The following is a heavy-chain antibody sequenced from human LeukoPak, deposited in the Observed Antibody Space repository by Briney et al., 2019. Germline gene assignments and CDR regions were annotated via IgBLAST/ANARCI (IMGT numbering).Heavy chain of an antibody. D-gene: IGHD3-22*01. CDR3: GRFYFDSSGVIGDY. Sequence: PSETLSLTCTVSGGSISSYYWSRIRQPPGKGLEWIGEIYYSGSTKYNPSLMSRITISVDKSKNQISLKLSSVTAADTAVYYCGRFYFDSSGVIGDYWGQGTLITVSS. V-gene: IGHV4-59*12. CDR1: GGSISSYY. J-gene: IGHJ4*02. CDR2: IYYSGST.